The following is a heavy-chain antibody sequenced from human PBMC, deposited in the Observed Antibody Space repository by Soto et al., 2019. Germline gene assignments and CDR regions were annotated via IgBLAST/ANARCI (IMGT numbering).Heavy chain of an antibody. Sequence: QALLVESGGGVVQPGRSLRLSCAASGFTFSSYGMHWVRQAPGTGLVWVAVISYDGGLQHYADSVKGRFTISRDNSKNMVLLQMNSLRAEDTAVYYCVSDRGYGHASVPYSWGQGTLVSVSS. V-gene: IGHV3-30*03. CDR2: ISYDGGLQ. CDR1: GFTFSSYG. CDR3: VSDRGYGHASVPYS. J-gene: IGHJ4*02. D-gene: IGHD5-18*01.